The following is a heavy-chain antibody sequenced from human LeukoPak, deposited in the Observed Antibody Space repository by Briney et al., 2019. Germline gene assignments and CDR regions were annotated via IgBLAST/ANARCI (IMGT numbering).Heavy chain of an antibody. V-gene: IGHV4-59*12. D-gene: IGHD3-22*01. CDR1: GGSIRSYY. Sequence: PSETLSLTCTVSGGSIRSYYWSWIRQPPGKGLEWVGYIYDSGSTNYNPSLKSRVTISVDKSKNQFSLKLSSVTAADTAVYYCARGNYDSSGYVDYWGQGTLVTVSS. CDR2: IYDSGST. CDR3: ARGNYDSSGYVDY. J-gene: IGHJ4*02.